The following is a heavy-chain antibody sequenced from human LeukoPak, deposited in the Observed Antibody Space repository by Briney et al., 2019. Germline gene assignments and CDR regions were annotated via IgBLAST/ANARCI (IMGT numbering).Heavy chain of an antibody. Sequence: GGSLRLSXAASGFTFDDYGMSWVRQPPGKGLEWVSGINWNGGSTGYADCVKGRFTISRDNAKNSLYLQVNSLRAEDTALYYCARDIRLSGSYLFDYWGQGTLVTVSS. J-gene: IGHJ4*02. V-gene: IGHV3-20*04. CDR2: INWNGGST. D-gene: IGHD1-26*01. CDR1: GFTFDDYG. CDR3: ARDIRLSGSYLFDY.